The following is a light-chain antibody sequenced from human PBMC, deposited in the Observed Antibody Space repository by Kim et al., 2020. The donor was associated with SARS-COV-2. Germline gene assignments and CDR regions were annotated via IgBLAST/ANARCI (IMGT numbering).Light chain of an antibody. J-gene: IGKJ1*01. Sequence: SESVEGRVTITCRASQSISSWLAWYQQKPGKAPKLLIYDASSLESGVPSRFSGSGSGTEFTLTISSLQPDDFATYYCQQYNSYWTFGQGTKVEIK. CDR2: DAS. CDR3: QQYNSYWT. CDR1: QSISSW. V-gene: IGKV1-5*01.